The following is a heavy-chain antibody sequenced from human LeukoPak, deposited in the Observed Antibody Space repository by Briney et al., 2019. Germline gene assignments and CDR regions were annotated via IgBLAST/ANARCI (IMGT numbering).Heavy chain of an antibody. CDR3: ARDSRYYGSGSYWDV. Sequence: SETLSLTFSVSLGSVGRNFWSWIRQPPYKELDWIDYIYYSGTTNYNPSRKSRVTISVDTSKNQFSLKLSSVTAADTAVYYCARDSRYYGSGSYWDVWGQGTTVTVSS. CDR1: LGSVGRNF. CDR2: IYYSGTT. V-gene: IGHV4-59*02. D-gene: IGHD3-10*01. J-gene: IGHJ6*02.